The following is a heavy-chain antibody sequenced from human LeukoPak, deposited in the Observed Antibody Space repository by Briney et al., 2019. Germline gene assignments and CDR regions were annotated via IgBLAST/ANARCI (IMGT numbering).Heavy chain of an antibody. J-gene: IGHJ4*02. CDR3: ARRAQSGSGWYSSDY. V-gene: IGHV3-30*03. CDR2: ISFDGSNK. Sequence: GGSLRLSCAASGFTFSSYGMHWVRQAPGKGLEWVAFISFDGSNKYYEESVKGRFTISGDNSKNTVYLQMNSLRAEDTAVYYCARRAQSGSGWYSSDYWGQGTLVTVSS. CDR1: GFTFSSYG. D-gene: IGHD6-19*01.